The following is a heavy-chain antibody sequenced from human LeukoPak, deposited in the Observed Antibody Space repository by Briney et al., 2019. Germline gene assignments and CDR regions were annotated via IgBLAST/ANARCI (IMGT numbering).Heavy chain of an antibody. Sequence: QPGGSLRLSCSVSGFTFSTYVMHWVRQAPGKGLEYVSAISSNGDNTYYADSVKGRFTISRDNPKNTLYLQMSSLRADDTAVYYCVRGTGYWGQGTLVIVSS. V-gene: IGHV3-64D*06. J-gene: IGHJ4*02. CDR1: GFTFSTYV. CDR2: ISSNGDNT. CDR3: VRGTGY.